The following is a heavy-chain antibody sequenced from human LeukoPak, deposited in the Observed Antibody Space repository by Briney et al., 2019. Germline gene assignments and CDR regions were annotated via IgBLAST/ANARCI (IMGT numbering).Heavy chain of an antibody. Sequence: ASVKVSCKASGGTFSSYAISWVRQAPGQGLEWMGGIIPIFGTANYAQKFQGRVTITADESTSTAYMELSSLRSEDTAVYYCAHNAVGGDCSLDYWGQGTLVTVSS. D-gene: IGHD2-21*02. V-gene: IGHV1-69*13. CDR3: AHNAVGGDCSLDY. CDR1: GGTFSSYA. J-gene: IGHJ4*02. CDR2: IIPIFGTA.